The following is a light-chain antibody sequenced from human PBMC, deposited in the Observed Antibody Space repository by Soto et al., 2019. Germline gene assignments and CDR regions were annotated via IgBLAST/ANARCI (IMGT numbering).Light chain of an antibody. J-gene: IGKJ2*01. Sequence: IHVTQSPSSLSASVGDRVTITCRASQRITTYLNWYQQKPGESPKLLISTSGTLQRGVPSRFSGSGSGTDFTLTIPSLQPADFATYFCQQTYRTPYTFGQGTTLEIK. V-gene: IGKV1-39*01. CDR3: QQTYRTPYT. CDR1: QRITTY. CDR2: TSG.